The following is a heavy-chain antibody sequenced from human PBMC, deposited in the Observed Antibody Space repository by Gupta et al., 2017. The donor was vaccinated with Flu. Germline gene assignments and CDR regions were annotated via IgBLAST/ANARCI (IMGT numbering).Heavy chain of an antibody. CDR2: ICSSGGST. CDR1: GLPFSSYA. J-gene: IGHJ4*02. CDR3: AKGGLLYYFDY. Sequence: EVQLLESGGGLVQPGGSLRLSCAASGLPFSSYAMSRVRPAPGKGPDWVSSICSSGGSTYFADSVKGRFTISRDNSKNTLYLQMNSLRAEDTAVYYCAKGGLLYYFDYWGQGTLVTVSS. V-gene: IGHV3-23*01.